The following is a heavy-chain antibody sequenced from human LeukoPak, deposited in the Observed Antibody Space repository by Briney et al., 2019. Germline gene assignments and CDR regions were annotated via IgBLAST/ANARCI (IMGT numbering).Heavy chain of an antibody. CDR1: GGSIGDFY. Sequence: SDTLSLTCTVSGGSIGDFYWSWIRQPPGKGLEWIGYVFRSGSTNYHPSLMGRLTISVDTSKNHFSLRLRSVTAADTAVYYCARSAWPNYYFDSWGQGTLVTVSS. J-gene: IGHJ4*02. V-gene: IGHV4-4*09. CDR2: VFRSGST. CDR3: ARSAWPNYYFDS.